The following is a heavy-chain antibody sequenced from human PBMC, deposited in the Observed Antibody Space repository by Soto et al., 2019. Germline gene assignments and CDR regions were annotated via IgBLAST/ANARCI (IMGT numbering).Heavy chain of an antibody. CDR1: GGSISSYY. J-gene: IGHJ4*02. Sequence: KTSETLSLTCTVSGGSISSYYWSWIRQPPGKGLEWIGYIYYSGSTNYNPSLKSRVTISVDTSKNQFSLKLSSVTAADTAVYYCARTGDGSGWYKYYFDYWGQGTLVTVSS. CDR3: ARTGDGSGWYKYYFDY. D-gene: IGHD6-19*01. V-gene: IGHV4-59*01. CDR2: IYYSGST.